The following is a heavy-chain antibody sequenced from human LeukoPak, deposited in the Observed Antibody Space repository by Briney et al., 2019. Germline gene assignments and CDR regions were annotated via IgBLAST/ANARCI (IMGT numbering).Heavy chain of an antibody. CDR1: GGSISSSSYY. CDR2: INHSGST. CDR3: ARHAIQRWLQYFTVWFDP. Sequence: SETLSLTCTVSGGSISSSSYYWGWIRQPPGKGLEWIGEINHSGSTNYNPSLKSRVTISVDTSKNQFSLKLSSVTAADTAVYYCARHAIQRWLQYFTVWFDPWGQGTLVTVSS. V-gene: IGHV4-39*01. D-gene: IGHD5-24*01. J-gene: IGHJ5*02.